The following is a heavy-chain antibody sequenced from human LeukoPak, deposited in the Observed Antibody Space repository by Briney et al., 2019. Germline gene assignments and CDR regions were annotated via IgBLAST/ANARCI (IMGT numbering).Heavy chain of an antibody. V-gene: IGHV4-39*01. D-gene: IGHD3-10*01. CDR1: GGSISSSGYY. CDR2: IYYSGST. Sequence: PSETLSLTCTVSGGSISSSGYYWGWIRQSPGKGLEWIGTIYYSGSTDYNPSLKSRVTMSVDTSKNQFSLKLSSVTAADTAVYYCARRFRITMVRGPPGYGMDVWGQGTTVTVSS. J-gene: IGHJ6*02. CDR3: ARRFRITMVRGPPGYGMDV.